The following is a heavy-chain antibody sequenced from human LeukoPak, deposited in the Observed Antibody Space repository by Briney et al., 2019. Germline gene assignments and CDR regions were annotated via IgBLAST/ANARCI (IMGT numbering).Heavy chain of an antibody. CDR1: GYTFTGYY. Sequence: ASVKVSCKASGYTFTGYYMHWVRQAPGQGLEWMGWINPSGGITNYAQKFQGRVTMTRDMSTSTVYMELSSLRSEDAAVYYCARVSVGATMLAYFDYWGQGTLVTVSS. J-gene: IGHJ4*02. V-gene: IGHV1-46*01. CDR3: ARVSVGATMLAYFDY. CDR2: INPSGGIT. D-gene: IGHD1-26*01.